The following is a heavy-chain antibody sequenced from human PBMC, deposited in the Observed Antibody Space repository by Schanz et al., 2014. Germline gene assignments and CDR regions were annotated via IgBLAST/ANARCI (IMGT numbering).Heavy chain of an antibody. D-gene: IGHD6-19*01. CDR3: ARDLTHDTSYWYYWGFDM. CDR2: IQSSGST. CDR1: GGSMTTYY. J-gene: IGHJ3*02. Sequence: QVQLQESGPGLMKPSETLSLTCIVSGGSMTTYYWSWIRQPAGKGLEWIGRIQSSGSTDYNPSLNSRVTTSVATSKIQCSMTLRSVSVQDTAVYDWARDLTHDTSYWYYWGFDMWGQGTMVTVSS. V-gene: IGHV4-4*07.